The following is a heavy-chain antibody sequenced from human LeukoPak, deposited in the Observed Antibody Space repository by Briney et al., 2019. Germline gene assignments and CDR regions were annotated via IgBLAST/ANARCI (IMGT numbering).Heavy chain of an antibody. CDR1: GFTFSSYT. Sequence: GGSLRLSCAASGFTFSSYTMAWVRQAPGKGLEWVSSISSSGSYIHYADSVKGRFTISRDNAKNSLYLQMNSLRDEDTAVYYCARERLRFLEWLENWFDPWGQGTLVTVSS. J-gene: IGHJ5*02. D-gene: IGHD3-3*01. V-gene: IGHV3-21*01. CDR3: ARERLRFLEWLENWFDP. CDR2: ISSSGSYI.